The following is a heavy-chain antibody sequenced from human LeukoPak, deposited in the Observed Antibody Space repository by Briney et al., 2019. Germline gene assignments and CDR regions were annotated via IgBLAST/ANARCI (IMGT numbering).Heavy chain of an antibody. CDR2: ISSSSSYI. CDR3: VESRTGYYSPLGY. Sequence: GGSLRLSCAASGFTFSSYSMNWVRQAPGKGLEWVSSISSSSSYIYYADSVKGRFTISRDNAKNSLYLQMNSLRAEDTALYHCVESRTGYYSPLGYWGQGTLVTVSS. J-gene: IGHJ4*02. CDR1: GFTFSSYS. V-gene: IGHV3-21*04. D-gene: IGHD3-9*01.